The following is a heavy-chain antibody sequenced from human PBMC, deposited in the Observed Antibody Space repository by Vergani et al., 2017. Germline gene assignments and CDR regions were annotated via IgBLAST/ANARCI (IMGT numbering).Heavy chain of an antibody. D-gene: IGHD3-3*01. V-gene: IGHV1-69*13. CDR3: ARDRTLGGWNYHDY. J-gene: IGHJ4*02. CDR2: IIPIFGTA. CDR1: GGTFSSYA. Sequence: QVQLVQSGAEVKKPGSSVKVSCKASGGTFSSYAISWVRHAPGQGLEWMGGIIPIFGTANYAQKFQGRVTITADESTSTAYMELSSLRSEDTAVYYCARDRTLGGWNYHDYWGQGTLVTVSS.